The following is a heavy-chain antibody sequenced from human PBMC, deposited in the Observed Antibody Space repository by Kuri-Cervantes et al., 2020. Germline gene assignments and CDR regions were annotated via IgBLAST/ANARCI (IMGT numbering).Heavy chain of an antibody. CDR2: IRSKAYGGTT. CDR1: GFTSGDYA. J-gene: IGHJ4*02. V-gene: IGHV3-49*03. D-gene: IGHD3-22*01. Sequence: GGSLRLSCTASGFTSGDYAMSWFRQAPGKGLEWVGFIRSKAYGGTTEYAASVKGRFTISRDDSKSIAYLQMNSLKTEDTAVYYCTRVGYYDSSGLADYWGQGTLVTVSS. CDR3: TRVGYYDSSGLADY.